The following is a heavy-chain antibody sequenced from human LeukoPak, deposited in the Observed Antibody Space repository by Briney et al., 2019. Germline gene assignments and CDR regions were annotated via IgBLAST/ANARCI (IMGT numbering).Heavy chain of an antibody. CDR2: IYTSGST. D-gene: IGHD3-22*01. J-gene: IGHJ5*02. Sequence: PSETLSLTCTVSGGSISSYYWSWIRQPAGKGLEWIGRIYTSGSTNYTPSLKSRVTISVDTSKNQFSLKLSSVTAADTAVYYCARAGYYYDSKRKFDPRGQGTLVTVSS. CDR3: ARAGYYYDSKRKFDP. CDR1: GGSISSYY. V-gene: IGHV4-4*07.